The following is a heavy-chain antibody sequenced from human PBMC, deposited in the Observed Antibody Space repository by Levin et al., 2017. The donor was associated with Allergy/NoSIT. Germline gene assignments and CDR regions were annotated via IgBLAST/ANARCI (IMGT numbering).Heavy chain of an antibody. D-gene: IGHD4-17*01. CDR2: IIPILGIA. J-gene: IGHJ4*02. CDR3: ARAPPTTVTTPSAGDIDY. V-gene: IGHV1-69*04. CDR1: GGTFSSYP. Sequence: GASVKVSCKASGGTFSSYPISWVRQAPGQGLEWMGRIIPILGIANYAQKFQGRVTITADKSTSTAYMELSSLRSEDTAVYYCARAPPTTVTTPSAGDIDYWGQGTLVTVSS.